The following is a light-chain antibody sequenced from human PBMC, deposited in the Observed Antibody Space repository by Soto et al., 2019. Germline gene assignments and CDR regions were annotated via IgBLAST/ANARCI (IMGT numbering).Light chain of an antibody. CDR1: QSIRNY. CDR3: QHHNSYSQT. V-gene: IGKV1-5*01. J-gene: IGKJ1*01. Sequence: DIQMTQSPPTLSASVGDRVTITCRASQSIRNYLAWYQQMPGKAPKLLIYGAYNLQSGVPSRFSGSGSGTEFTLTISSLQPDAFATYFCQHHNSYSQTFGQGTKVEIK. CDR2: GAY.